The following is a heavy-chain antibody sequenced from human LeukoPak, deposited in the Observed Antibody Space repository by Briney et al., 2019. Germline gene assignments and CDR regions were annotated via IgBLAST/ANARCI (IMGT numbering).Heavy chain of an antibody. V-gene: IGHV3-74*01. J-gene: IGHJ4*02. Sequence: PGGSLRLSCAASGFTFSSYWMHWVRQSPGKGLVWVSRIQGDERSASYGDSVRGRFTISKDNAKNILYLQMDSLRVEDTAVYYCVKGHTGTIFGVVPVNPLGYWGQGTLVTVSS. D-gene: IGHD3-3*01. CDR1: GFTFSSYW. CDR2: IQGDERSA. CDR3: VKGHTGTIFGVVPVNPLGY.